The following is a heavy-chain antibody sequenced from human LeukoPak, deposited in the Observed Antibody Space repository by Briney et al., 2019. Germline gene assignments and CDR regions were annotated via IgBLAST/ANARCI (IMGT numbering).Heavy chain of an antibody. CDR1: GFTFSSYS. CDR3: ARDRIYSGIYHDTFDI. D-gene: IGHD1-26*01. J-gene: IGHJ3*02. CDR2: ISSGSTYI. Sequence: GGSLRLSCAASGFTFSSYSMCWVRQAPGKGLEWVSSISSGSTYIYYADSMKGRFTISRDNAKNSLYLQMNTLRAEDTAVYYCARDRIYSGIYHDTFDIWGHGTMVTVSS. V-gene: IGHV3-21*01.